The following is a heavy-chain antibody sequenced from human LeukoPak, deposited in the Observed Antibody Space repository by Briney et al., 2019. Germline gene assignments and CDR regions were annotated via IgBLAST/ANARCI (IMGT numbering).Heavy chain of an antibody. CDR3: ARDRSVFWFDP. J-gene: IGHJ5*02. D-gene: IGHD3-16*01. Sequence: PSETLSLTCTVSGVSISSYYWSWIRQPPGKGLEWIGYIYYSGSTNYNPSLKSRVTISVDTSKNQFSLKLSSVTAADTAVYYCARDRSVFWFDPWGQGTLVTVSS. V-gene: IGHV4-59*01. CDR2: IYYSGST. CDR1: GVSISSYY.